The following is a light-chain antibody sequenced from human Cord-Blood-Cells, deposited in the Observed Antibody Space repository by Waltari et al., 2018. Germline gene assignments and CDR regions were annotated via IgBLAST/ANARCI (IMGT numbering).Light chain of an antibody. V-gene: IGLV2-23*01. Sequence: QSALTQPASVSGSPGQSITISCTGTSSDVGSYNLVSWYQKHPGKAPKLVIYEGRKRPSGVSNRFSGSKSGNTASLTISGLQAEDGADYYCCSYAGSSTSWVFGGGTKLTVL. J-gene: IGLJ3*02. CDR1: SSDVGSYNL. CDR3: CSYAGSSTSWV. CDR2: EGR.